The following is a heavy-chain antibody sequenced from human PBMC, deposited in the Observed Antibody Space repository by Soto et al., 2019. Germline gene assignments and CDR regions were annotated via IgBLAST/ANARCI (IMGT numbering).Heavy chain of an antibody. D-gene: IGHD3-22*01. CDR2: IWSDGSNK. V-gene: IGHV3-33*01. J-gene: IGHJ4*02. CDR1: GFTFNSYG. CDR3: ARDSSGQGFDY. Sequence: QVQLVESGGGVVQPGRSLRLSCAASGFTFNSYGMHWVRQAPGKGLEWVAVIWSDGSNKYYAYSVKGRFTISRDNSKNTLYLQMNSLRAEDTAVYYCARDSSGQGFDYWGQGTLVTVSS.